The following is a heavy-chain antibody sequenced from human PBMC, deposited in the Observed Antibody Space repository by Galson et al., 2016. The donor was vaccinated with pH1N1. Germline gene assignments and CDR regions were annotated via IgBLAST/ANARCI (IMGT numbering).Heavy chain of an antibody. V-gene: IGHV3-53*01. CDR1: GFTVSTNY. CDR3: VRGLRGYSFT. J-gene: IGHJ4*02. D-gene: IGHD5-18*01. Sequence: SLRLSCAASGFTVSTNYMSWVRQAPGKGLEWVSLIYTGGSTYYAASVKGRFTISRDNSKTTLYLQMNSLRADDTAVYYCVRGLRGYSFTWGQGTLVTVSS. CDR2: IYTGGST.